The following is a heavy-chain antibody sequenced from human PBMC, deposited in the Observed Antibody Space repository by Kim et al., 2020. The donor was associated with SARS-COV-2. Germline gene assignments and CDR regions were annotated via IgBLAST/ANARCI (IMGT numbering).Heavy chain of an antibody. J-gene: IGHJ4*02. D-gene: IGHD5-18*01. V-gene: IGHV4-34*01. CDR3: ASTRYSYGYGDY. Sequence: NYNPSLKSRVTISVDTSKNQFSLKLSSVTAADTAVYYCASTRYSYGYGDYWGQGTLVTVSS.